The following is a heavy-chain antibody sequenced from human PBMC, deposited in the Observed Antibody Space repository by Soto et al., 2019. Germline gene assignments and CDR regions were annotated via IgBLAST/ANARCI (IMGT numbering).Heavy chain of an antibody. CDR2: IRKDGTQE. J-gene: IGHJ3*02. CDR1: GFTFENYW. CDR3: ARDANYRDSTVYDEVFDI. Sequence: DVQLMESGGGLVQPGGSLRLSCAASGFTFENYWMTWVRQAPGKGLEWVANIRKDGTQEHYVDSVEGRFSVSRDNARASLYLQMNSLRIEDTAVYYCARDANYRDSTVYDEVFDIWGQGTMVTVSP. D-gene: IGHD3-16*02. V-gene: IGHV3-7*05.